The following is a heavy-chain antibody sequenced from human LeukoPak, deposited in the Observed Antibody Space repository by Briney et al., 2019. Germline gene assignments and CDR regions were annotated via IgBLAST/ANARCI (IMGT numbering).Heavy chain of an antibody. J-gene: IGHJ4*02. V-gene: IGHV3-23*01. Sequence: PGGSLRLSCAASSGFTFSSYSMSWVRQAPGKGLEWVSDISGSGGSTYYADSVKGRFTISRDNSKNTVFLQMNSLRVEDTAVYYCAKVGLTFLEWSCDWGQGTLVTVSS. CDR3: AKVGLTFLEWSCD. D-gene: IGHD3-3*01. CDR2: ISGSGGST. CDR1: GFTFSSYS.